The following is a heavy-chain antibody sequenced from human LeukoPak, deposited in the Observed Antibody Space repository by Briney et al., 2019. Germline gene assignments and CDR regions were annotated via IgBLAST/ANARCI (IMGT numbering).Heavy chain of an antibody. CDR3: ARVVYSGYDFRGAMDV. D-gene: IGHD5-12*01. CDR2: IYYTGST. J-gene: IGHJ6*03. CDR1: GGSISSYY. V-gene: IGHV4-59*01. Sequence: SETLSLTCAVYGGSISSYYWSWIRQPPGKGLEWIGYIYYTGSTNHNPSLKSRVTISVDTSKNQFSLKLSSVTAADTAVYCCARVVYSGYDFRGAMDVWGKGTTVTVSS.